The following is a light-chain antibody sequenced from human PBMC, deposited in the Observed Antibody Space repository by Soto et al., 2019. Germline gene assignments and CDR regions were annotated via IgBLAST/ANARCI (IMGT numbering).Light chain of an antibody. CDR1: QSLVYSDGNTY. J-gene: IGKJ4*02. Sequence: DVVRTQSPLSLPVTLGQPASISCRSSQSLVYSDGNTYLNWFHQKPGQSPRRLNYKVSNRDSGVPDRFSGSGSGTDFTLQISRVEAEDVGVYYCMQSTYWLRLTVGGGTKVEIK. CDR3: MQSTYWLRLT. V-gene: IGKV2-30*01. CDR2: KVS.